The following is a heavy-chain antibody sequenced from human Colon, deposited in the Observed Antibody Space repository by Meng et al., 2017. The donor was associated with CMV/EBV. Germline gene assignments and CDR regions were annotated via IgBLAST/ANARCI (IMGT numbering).Heavy chain of an antibody. CDR3: ARVQLRFLEWLSPSHPFDY. Sequence: ASVKVSCKASGYTFTSYGISWVRQAPGQGLEWMGWISAYNGNTNYAQKLQGRVTMTTDTSTSTAYMELRSLRSDDTAVYYCARVQLRFLEWLSPSHPFDYWGQGTLVTVSS. D-gene: IGHD3-3*01. V-gene: IGHV1-18*01. CDR2: ISAYNGNT. CDR1: GYTFTSYG. J-gene: IGHJ4*02.